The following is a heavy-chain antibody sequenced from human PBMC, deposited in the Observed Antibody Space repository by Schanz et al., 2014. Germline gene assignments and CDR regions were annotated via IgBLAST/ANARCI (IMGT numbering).Heavy chain of an antibody. Sequence: QGQLVESGGEVKKPGASVKVSCKASGYIFIGYFIHWVRQAPGQGLEWMGWINPGSGDTKYSPKFQGRVTMTRDTSISTAYMELSSLRSDDTAVYYCARELRLEYYFDYWGQGTQVTVSS. V-gene: IGHV1-2*02. D-gene: IGHD4-17*01. J-gene: IGHJ4*02. CDR2: INPGSGDT. CDR1: GYIFIGYF. CDR3: ARELRLEYYFDY.